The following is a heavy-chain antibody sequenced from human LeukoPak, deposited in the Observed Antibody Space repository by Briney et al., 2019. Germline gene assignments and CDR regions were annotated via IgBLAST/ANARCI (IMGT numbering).Heavy chain of an antibody. Sequence: ASVKVSCKASGYTFTSYGISWVRQAPGQGLEWMGWISAYNGNTNYAQKLQGRVTMTTDTSTSTAYMELRSLRSDVTAVYYCARDQWPRGGGDFDYWGQGTLVTVSS. V-gene: IGHV1-18*01. CDR2: ISAYNGNT. J-gene: IGHJ4*02. CDR3: ARDQWPRGGGDFDY. D-gene: IGHD6-19*01. CDR1: GYTFTSYG.